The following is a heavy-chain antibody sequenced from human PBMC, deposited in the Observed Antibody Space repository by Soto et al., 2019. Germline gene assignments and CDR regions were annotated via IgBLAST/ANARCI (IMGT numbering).Heavy chain of an antibody. CDR3: AREGYYDFWSGSYYYYGMDV. CDR1: GGTFSSYA. J-gene: IGHJ6*02. D-gene: IGHD3-3*01. Sequence: ASVKVSCKASGGTFSSYAISWVRQAPGQGLEWMGGIIPIFGTANYAQKFQGRVTITADESTSTAYMELSSLRSEDTAVYYCAREGYYDFWSGSYYYYGMDVWGQGTTVTVSS. CDR2: IIPIFGTA. V-gene: IGHV1-69*13.